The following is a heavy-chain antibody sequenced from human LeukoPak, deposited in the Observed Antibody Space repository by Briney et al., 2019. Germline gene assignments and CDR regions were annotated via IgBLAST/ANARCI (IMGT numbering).Heavy chain of an antibody. CDR3: ARENLAAAADY. J-gene: IGHJ4*02. Sequence: GSLRLSCAASGFTFSSYAMSWVRQAPGKGLVWVSRIRGDGSMTNYADSVKGRFTISRDNAKNTLYLQMNSLRLEDTAVYYCARENLAAAADYWGQGTVVTVSS. D-gene: IGHD6-25*01. CDR1: GFTFSSYA. CDR2: IRGDGSMT. V-gene: IGHV3-74*01.